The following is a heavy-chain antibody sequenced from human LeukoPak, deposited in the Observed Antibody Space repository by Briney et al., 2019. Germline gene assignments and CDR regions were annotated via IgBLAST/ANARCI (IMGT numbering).Heavy chain of an antibody. CDR2: ISSSGSTI. CDR3: ARDANLAAAPFDY. CDR1: GFTFSSYW. D-gene: IGHD6-13*01. Sequence: GGSLRLSCAASGFTFSSYWMHWVRQAPGKGLEWVSYISSSGSTIYYADSVKGRFTISRDNAKNSLYLQMNSLRAEDTAVYYCARDANLAAAPFDYWGQGTLVTVSS. V-gene: IGHV3-48*04. J-gene: IGHJ4*02.